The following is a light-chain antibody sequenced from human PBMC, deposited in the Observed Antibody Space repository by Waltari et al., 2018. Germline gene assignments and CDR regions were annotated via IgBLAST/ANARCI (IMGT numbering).Light chain of an antibody. CDR3: QQYDSIVLT. CDR2: GAS. V-gene: IGKV3-20*01. J-gene: IGKJ4*01. Sequence: EIVLTQSPGTLSLSPSARATLSCRASQSVSSTSLSWYQQKRGQAPRLLIYGASTRATGIPDRFSGSGSGTDFTLTISRLEPEDFAVYYCQQYDSIVLTFGGGTKVEI. CDR1: QSVSSTS.